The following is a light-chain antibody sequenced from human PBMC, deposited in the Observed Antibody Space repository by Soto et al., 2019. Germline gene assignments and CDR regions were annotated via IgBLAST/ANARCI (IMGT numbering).Light chain of an antibody. Sequence: DIPMTQSPSSLSASVGDRVTITCRASQNIRNYLNWYQQRPGKTPNLLVYAASNLRSGVPSRFSGSGSGTDFTLTISSLPPEDFATYYCQQLHSTSSYTFGQGTRVDIK. CDR1: QNIRNY. CDR3: QQLHSTSSYT. V-gene: IGKV1-39*01. J-gene: IGKJ2*01. CDR2: AAS.